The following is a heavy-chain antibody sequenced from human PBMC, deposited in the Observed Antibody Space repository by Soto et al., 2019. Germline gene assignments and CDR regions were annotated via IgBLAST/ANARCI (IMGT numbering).Heavy chain of an antibody. Sequence: QVQLVESGGSGVQPGGSLILSGAASGFTFSTYGMKWVRQAPGTGLEWVAVNRYDGRKQSYADSDRGRLTISRDNSTPALYLLMHILSVDDPAVYYCERDGLSGSSPNGYYYYVLDFWGQGTTVTVSS. D-gene: IGHD1-26*01. CDR1: GFTFSTYG. V-gene: IGHV3-33*01. CDR2: NRYDGRKQ. J-gene: IGHJ6*02. CDR3: ERDGLSGSSPNGYYYYVLDF.